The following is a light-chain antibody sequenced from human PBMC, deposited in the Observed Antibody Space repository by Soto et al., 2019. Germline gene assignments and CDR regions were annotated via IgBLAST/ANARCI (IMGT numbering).Light chain of an antibody. CDR2: KAS. CDR3: QQYNSYSST. V-gene: IGKV1-5*03. Sequence: DIQMTQSPSTLSASVGDRVTITCRASQSISSWLAWYQQKPGKAPKLLIYKASSLESGVPSRFNGSGSGTELTLTISSLQPDDFATYYYQQYNSYSSTFAQGTNVEIK. J-gene: IGKJ1*01. CDR1: QSISSW.